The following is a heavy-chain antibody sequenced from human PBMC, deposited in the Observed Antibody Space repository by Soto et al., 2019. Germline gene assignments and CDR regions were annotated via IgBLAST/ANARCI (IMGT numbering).Heavy chain of an antibody. CDR2: IDPSDSYT. CDR1: GYIFTSYW. J-gene: IGHJ4*02. V-gene: IGHV5-10-1*01. Sequence: GASLKISCKGSGYIFTSYWISWVRQLPGKGLEWMGRIDPSDSYTNYSPSFQGHVTISADKSISTAYLQWSSLKASDTAMYYCARDRSGGFDSWGQGTLVTVSS. CDR3: ARDRSGGFDS.